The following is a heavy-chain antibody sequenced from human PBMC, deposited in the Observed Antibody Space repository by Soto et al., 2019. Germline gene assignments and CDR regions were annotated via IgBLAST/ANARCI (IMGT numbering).Heavy chain of an antibody. J-gene: IGHJ5*02. CDR1: GGTFSSYA. Sequence: SVKVSCKASGGTFSSYAISWVRQAPGQGLEWMGGIIPIFGTANYAQKFQGRVTITADESTSTAYMELSSLRSEDTAVYYCARDKTYYYGSGSYYWFDPWGQGTLVTVSS. CDR2: IIPIFGTA. V-gene: IGHV1-69*13. D-gene: IGHD3-10*01. CDR3: ARDKTYYYGSGSYYWFDP.